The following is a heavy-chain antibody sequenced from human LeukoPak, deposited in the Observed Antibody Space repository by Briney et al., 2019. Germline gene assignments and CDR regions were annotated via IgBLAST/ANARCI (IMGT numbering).Heavy chain of an antibody. CDR2: IYYSGST. CDR3: ARSATGYPPYYMDV. CDR1: GGSISSYY. V-gene: IGHV4-59*01. Sequence: SETLSLTCTVSGGSISSYYWSWIRQPPGKGLEWIGYIYYSGSTNYNPSLKSRVTISVDTSKNQFSLKLSSVTAADTAVYYCARSATGYPPYYMDVWGKGTTVTVSS. J-gene: IGHJ6*03. D-gene: IGHD3-9*01.